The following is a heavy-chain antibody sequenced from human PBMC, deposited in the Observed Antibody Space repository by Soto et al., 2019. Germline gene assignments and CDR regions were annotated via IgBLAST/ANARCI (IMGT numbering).Heavy chain of an antibody. D-gene: IGHD3-16*01. CDR2: ITGSGGST. CDR1: VFTFITFP. CDR3: AKRAFYDYVWGSSYYFDY. J-gene: IGHJ4*02. V-gene: IGHV3-23*01. Sequence: GGSLRLSCAASVFTFITFPMSWFRQAPGKGLEWVSTITGSGGSTYYAESVKGRFTISRDNSKNTLSLQMNSLRAEDTAVYYCAKRAFYDYVWGSSYYFDYWGQGTLVTVSS.